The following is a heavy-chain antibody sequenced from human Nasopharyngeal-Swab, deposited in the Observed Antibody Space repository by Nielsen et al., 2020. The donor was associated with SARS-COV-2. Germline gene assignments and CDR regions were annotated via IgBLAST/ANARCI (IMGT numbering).Heavy chain of an antibody. V-gene: IGHV3-11*04. CDR1: GFTFSDYY. J-gene: IGHJ4*02. D-gene: IGHD3-22*01. CDR3: AREPGYDSSGYALGY. Sequence: GESLKISCAASGFTFSDYYMSWIRQAPGKGLEWVSYISSSGSTIYYADSVKGRFTISRDNAKNSLYLQMNSLGAEDTAVYYCAREPGYDSSGYALGYWGQGTLVTVSS. CDR2: ISSSGSTI.